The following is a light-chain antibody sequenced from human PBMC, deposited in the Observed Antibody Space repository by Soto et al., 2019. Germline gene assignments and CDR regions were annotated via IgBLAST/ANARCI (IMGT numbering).Light chain of an antibody. CDR3: PQSSRTTIT. CDR2: AAS. Sequence: DIQMTQRPSSLSASVGDSVTLTWRASQSISSYLNWYQQKPGKAPKLLTDAASSLQRGGPSRFSGRGSGTDFTLTSSSLQPEDFATYCCPQSSRTTITFGPGTRLAI. V-gene: IGKV1-39*01. J-gene: IGKJ5*01. CDR1: QSISSY.